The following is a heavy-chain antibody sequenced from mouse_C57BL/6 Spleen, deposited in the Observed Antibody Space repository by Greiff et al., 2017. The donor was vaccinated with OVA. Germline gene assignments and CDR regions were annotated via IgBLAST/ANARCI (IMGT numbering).Heavy chain of an antibody. D-gene: IGHD2-2*01. CDR3: ARGGYDDY. J-gene: IGHJ2*01. V-gene: IGHV1-82*01. CDR2: IYPGDGDT. Sequence: QVQLKESGPELVKPGASVKISCKASGYAFSSSWMNWVKQRPGKGLEWIGRIYPGDGDTNYNGKFKGKATLTADKSSSTAYMQLSSLTSEDSAVYFCARGGYDDYWGQGTTLTVSS. CDR1: GYAFSSSW.